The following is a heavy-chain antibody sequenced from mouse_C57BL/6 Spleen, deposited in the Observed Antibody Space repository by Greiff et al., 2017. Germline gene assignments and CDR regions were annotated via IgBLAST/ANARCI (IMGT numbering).Heavy chain of an antibody. Sequence: EVQLVESGGDLVKPGGSLKLSCAASGFTFSSYGMSWVRQTPDKRLEWVATISSGGSYTYYPDSVKGRFTISRDNAKNTLYLQMSSLKSEDTAMYYCARGGHPLYYFDYWGQGTTLTVSS. CDR2: ISSGGSYT. D-gene: IGHD3-1*01. V-gene: IGHV5-6*01. CDR3: ARGGHPLYYFDY. CDR1: GFTFSSYG. J-gene: IGHJ2*01.